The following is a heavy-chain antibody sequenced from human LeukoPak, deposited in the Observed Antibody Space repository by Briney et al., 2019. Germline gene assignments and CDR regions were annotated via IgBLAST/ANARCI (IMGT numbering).Heavy chain of an antibody. CDR1: GYSFSSFW. J-gene: IGHJ4*02. Sequence: GESLKISCKASGYSFSSFWLGWVRQMPGKGLEWMGIIYPGDSDTRYSPSFQGQVTISADKSSSTTYLQWSSLKASDTAIYYCARGTYYDLLTGYFAYWGQGTLVTVSS. V-gene: IGHV5-51*01. CDR3: ARGTYYDLLTGYFAY. D-gene: IGHD3-9*01. CDR2: IYPGDSDT.